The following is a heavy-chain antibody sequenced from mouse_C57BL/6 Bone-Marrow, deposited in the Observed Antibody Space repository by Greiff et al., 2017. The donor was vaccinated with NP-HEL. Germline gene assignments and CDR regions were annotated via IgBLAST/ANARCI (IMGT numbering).Heavy chain of an antibody. J-gene: IGHJ1*03. V-gene: IGHV2-2*01. D-gene: IGHD1-1*01. CDR3: ARNSITTVVFYWYFDV. Sequence: QVQLQQSGPGLVQPSQSLSITCTVSGFSLTSYGVHWVRQSPGKGLEWLGVIWSGGSTDYNAAFISSLSISKDNSKSQVFFKMNSLQADDTAIYYCARNSITTVVFYWYFDVWGTGTTVTVSS. CDR1: GFSLTSYG. CDR2: IWSGGST.